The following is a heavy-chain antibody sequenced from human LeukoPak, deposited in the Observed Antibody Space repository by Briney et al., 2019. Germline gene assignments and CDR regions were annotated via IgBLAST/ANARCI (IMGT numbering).Heavy chain of an antibody. D-gene: IGHD4-17*01. CDR1: GFTFSSYA. CDR3: ARDSHVYGDTSSTILDV. CDR2: ISYDGSNK. J-gene: IGHJ6*04. V-gene: IGHV3-30*04. Sequence: GRSLRLSCAASGFTFSSYAMHWVRQAPGKGLEWVAVISYDGSNKYYADSVKGRFTISRDNSKNTLYLQMNSLRAEDTAVYYCARDSHVYGDTSSTILDVWGKGTTVTVSS.